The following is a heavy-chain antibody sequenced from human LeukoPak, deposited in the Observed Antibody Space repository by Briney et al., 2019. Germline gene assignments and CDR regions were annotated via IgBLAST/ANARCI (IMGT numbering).Heavy chain of an antibody. CDR1: GFTFSSYA. V-gene: IGHV3-23*01. J-gene: IGHJ4*02. D-gene: IGHD3-9*01. CDR3: AKDLGPYDILTGYAG. CDR2: ISGSGGST. Sequence: GGSLRLSCAASGFTFSSYAMSWVRQAPGKGLEWVSAISGSGGSTYYADSVKGRFTTSRDNSKNTLYLQMNSLRAEDTAVYYCAKDLGPYDILTGYAGWGQGTLVTVSS.